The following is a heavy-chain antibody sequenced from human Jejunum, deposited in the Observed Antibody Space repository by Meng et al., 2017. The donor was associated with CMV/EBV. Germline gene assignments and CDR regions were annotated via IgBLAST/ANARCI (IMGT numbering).Heavy chain of an antibody. Sequence: EFSLRDYWMHWVRQAPGKGLVWVSRIDGAGRRTSFADSVEGRFTVSRDNARNTLYLQLNGLRAEDTAVYYCTRVIEDGTYGKFDQWGQGTLVTVSS. CDR2: IDGAGRRT. V-gene: IGHV3-74*01. CDR3: TRVIEDGTYGKFDQ. D-gene: IGHD1-26*01. CDR1: EFSLRDYW. J-gene: IGHJ4*02.